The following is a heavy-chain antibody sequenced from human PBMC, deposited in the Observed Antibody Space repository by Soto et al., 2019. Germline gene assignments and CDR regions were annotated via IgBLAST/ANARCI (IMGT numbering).Heavy chain of an antibody. CDR2: LYYGGST. CDR3: ARVRHGWTFFDY. D-gene: IGHD6-19*01. V-gene: IGHV4-59*02. CDR1: GGSVSSFF. J-gene: IGHJ4*02. Sequence: SETLSLTCTVSGGSVSSFFWSWIRQPPGRGLEWIGYLYYGGSTHYSPSLKSRVTISVDTSQNQFSLNLMSGTAADTAIYYCARVRHGWTFFDYWSQGTLVTVPS.